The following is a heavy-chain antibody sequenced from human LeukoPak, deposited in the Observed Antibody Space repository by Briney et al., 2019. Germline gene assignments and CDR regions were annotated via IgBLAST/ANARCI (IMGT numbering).Heavy chain of an antibody. CDR1: GFTFSSYG. CDR2: IHYDGSNK. V-gene: IGHV3-30*02. D-gene: IGHD2-2*01. J-gene: IGHJ4*02. Sequence: GGSLRLSCAASGFTFSSYGMHWVRQTPGKGLEWVAFIHYDGSNKYYADSVKGRFTISRDNSKNTLYLQMNSLRAEDTAVYYCARDRCSRTSCFIDYWGQGTLVTVSS. CDR3: ARDRCSRTSCFIDY.